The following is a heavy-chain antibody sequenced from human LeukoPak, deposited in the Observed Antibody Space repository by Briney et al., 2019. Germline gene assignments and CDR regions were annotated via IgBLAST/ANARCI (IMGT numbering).Heavy chain of an antibody. CDR2: IIPIFGTA. CDR1: GGTFSSYA. V-gene: IGHV1-69*05. CDR3: ARGDYGDYVDGGTGAFDI. D-gene: IGHD4-17*01. Sequence: SVKVSCKASGGTFSSYAISWVRQAPGQGLEWMGGIIPIFGTANYAQKFQGRVTMTRDTSTSTVYMELSSLRSEDTAVYYCARGDYGDYVDGGTGAFDILGQGTMVTVSS. J-gene: IGHJ3*02.